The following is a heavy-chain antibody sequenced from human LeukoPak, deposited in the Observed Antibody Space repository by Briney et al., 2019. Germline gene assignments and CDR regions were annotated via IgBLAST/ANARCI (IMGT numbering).Heavy chain of an antibody. CDR2: VASDGSST. D-gene: IGHD4-23*01. J-gene: IGHJ4*02. CDR1: GFTFSSYW. CDR3: ARGRPHGNDY. Sequence: GGSLRLSCAASGFTFSSYWMNWVRQAPGKGLVWISRVASDGSSTTYADSVKGRFSISRDNAKNTLYLQMNSLRVEDTAVYYCARGRPHGNDYWGQGTLVTVSS. V-gene: IGHV3-74*01.